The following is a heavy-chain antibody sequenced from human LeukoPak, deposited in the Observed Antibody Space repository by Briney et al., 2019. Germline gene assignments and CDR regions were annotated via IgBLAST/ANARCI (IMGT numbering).Heavy chain of an antibody. D-gene: IGHD5-24*01. J-gene: IGHJ4*02. Sequence: GGSLRLSCAASGFTVSSNYMSWVRQAPGKGLEWVSVIYIGGSTYYADSVKGRFTISRDNAKNSLFLQMNSLRDEDTAVYYCARGVATIEYWGQGTLVTVSS. CDR3: ARGVATIEY. CDR2: IYIGGST. V-gene: IGHV3-66*01. CDR1: GFTVSSNY.